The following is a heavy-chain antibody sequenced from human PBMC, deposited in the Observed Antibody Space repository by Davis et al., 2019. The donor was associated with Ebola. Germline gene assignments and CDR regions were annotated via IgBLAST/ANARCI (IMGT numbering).Heavy chain of an antibody. J-gene: IGHJ6*02. CDR2: IDWDDDK. Sequence: TLSLTCAVYGGSISSGGYYWSWIRQPPGKALEWLALIDWDDDKYYSTSLKTRLTISKDTSKNQVVLTMTNMDPVDTATYYCARTDLYSSSWYGGYYYYGMDVWGQGTTVTVSS. CDR3: ARTDLYSSSWYGGYYYYGMDV. V-gene: IGHV2-70*01. CDR1: GGSISSGGYY. D-gene: IGHD6-13*01.